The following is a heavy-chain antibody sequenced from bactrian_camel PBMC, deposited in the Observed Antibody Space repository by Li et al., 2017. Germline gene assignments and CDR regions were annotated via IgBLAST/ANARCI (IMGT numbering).Heavy chain of an antibody. J-gene: IGHJ6*01. V-gene: IGHV3S40*01. CDR1: PNTYSPYY. Sequence: VQLVESGGGSVKVGGSLIISCTLSPNTYSPYYMGWFREPTGKRLEALAAQDIGGGSTFYVASVKGRFTISQDAAKNMVYLQMDSLKPEDTAMYYCATESSDDLETYYTDDLGFPWTSTEFGYWGQGTQVTVS. CDR2: QDIGGGST. D-gene: IGHD2*01. CDR3: ATESSDDLETYYTDDLGFPWTSTEFGY.